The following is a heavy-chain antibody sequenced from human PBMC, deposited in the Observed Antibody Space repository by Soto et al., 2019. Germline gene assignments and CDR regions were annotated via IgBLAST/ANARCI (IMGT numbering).Heavy chain of an antibody. CDR1: GFTFSDYY. V-gene: IGHV3-11*06. J-gene: IGHJ3*02. D-gene: IGHD3-3*01. CDR2: IWSDGSYK. CDR3: ASETKYYDFWSGYDTYAFDI. Sequence: GGSLRLSCAASGFTFSDYYMSWIRQAPGKGLEWVSVIWSDGSYKNYADSVKGRFTISRDNSKNTLYLQMNSLRAEDTAVYYCASETKYYDFWSGYDTYAFDIWGQGTMVTGSS.